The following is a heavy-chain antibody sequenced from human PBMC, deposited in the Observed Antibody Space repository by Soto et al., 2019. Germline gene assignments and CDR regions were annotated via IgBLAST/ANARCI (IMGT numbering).Heavy chain of an antibody. V-gene: IGHV4-59*01. D-gene: IGHD2-21*02. CDR3: ARDLWGYCGTDCYPLDV. CDR1: GGSISGYY. J-gene: IGHJ6*02. Sequence: SEXLSLTCTVSGGSISGYYWSWIRQPPGKGLEWIGYMYNTGSTVYNPSFKIRVTISVDTSKNQFSLKLSSVTAADTSVYYCARDLWGYCGTDCYPLDVWGQGTTVTVS. CDR2: MYNTGST.